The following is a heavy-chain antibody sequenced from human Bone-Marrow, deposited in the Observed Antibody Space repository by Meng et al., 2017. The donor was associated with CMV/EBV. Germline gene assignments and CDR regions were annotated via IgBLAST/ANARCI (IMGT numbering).Heavy chain of an antibody. Sequence: ASVKVSCKASGYTFTGYYMHWVRQAPGQGLEWMGWINPNSGGTNYAQRFQGRVTMTRDTSISTAYMELNRLRSDDATVYYCARGFLHYSSSPPDAFDVWGQGTMVTVSS. D-gene: IGHD6-13*01. CDR2: INPNSGGT. CDR3: ARGFLHYSSSPPDAFDV. J-gene: IGHJ3*01. CDR1: GYTFTGYY. V-gene: IGHV1-2*02.